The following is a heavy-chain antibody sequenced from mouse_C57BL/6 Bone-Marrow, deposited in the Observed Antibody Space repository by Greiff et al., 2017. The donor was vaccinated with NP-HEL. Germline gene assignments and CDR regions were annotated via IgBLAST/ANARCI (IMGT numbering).Heavy chain of an antibody. J-gene: IGHJ2*01. V-gene: IGHV1-15*01. CDR3: ARGPFITTVVASFDY. Sequence: QVQLQQSGAELVRPGASVTLSCKASGYTFTDYEMHWVKQTPVHGLEWIGAIDPETGGTAYNQKFKGKAILTADKSSSTAYMELRSLTSEDSAVYYGARGPFITTVVASFDYWGHSTTLTVSS. CDR1: GYTFTDYE. CDR2: IDPETGGT. D-gene: IGHD1-1*01.